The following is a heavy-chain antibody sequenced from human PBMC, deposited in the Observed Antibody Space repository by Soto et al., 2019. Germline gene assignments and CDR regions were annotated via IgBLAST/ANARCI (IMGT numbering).Heavy chain of an antibody. J-gene: IGHJ6*01. D-gene: IGHD2-2*01. CDR3: ARIPVVVPRYYYYGMDA. Sequence: SGATVPTPTQPITLPGTLAAFSLSTIGMCVSWIRQPPGKALEWLALIDWDDNKYYGTALKSTLTIYKDNSNSQVVLTMTNIGPVDTATYYCARIPVVVPRYYYYGMDAWGQGTTVNVSS. CDR2: IDWDDNK. V-gene: IGHV2-70*01. CDR1: AFSLSTIGMC.